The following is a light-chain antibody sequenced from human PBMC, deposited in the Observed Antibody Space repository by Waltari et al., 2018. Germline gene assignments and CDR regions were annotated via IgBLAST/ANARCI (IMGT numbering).Light chain of an antibody. CDR2: LNSGGSH. CDR1: GGHSGYA. J-gene: IGLJ3*02. CDR3: QTWGTGIRV. Sequence: QVVLTQSPSASASLGASVKLTCTLSGGHSGYALPWHQQQPEKGPRYLMKLNSGGSHTKGDGIPDRFSGSSSGAERYLTISSLQSEDEADYYCQTWGTGIRVFGGGTRLTVL. V-gene: IGLV4-69*01.